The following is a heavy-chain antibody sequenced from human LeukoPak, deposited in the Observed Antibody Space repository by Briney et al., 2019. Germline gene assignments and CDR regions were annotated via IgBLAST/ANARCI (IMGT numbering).Heavy chain of an antibody. D-gene: IGHD1-1*01. V-gene: IGHV3-48*03. CDR2: ISSSGSTI. Sequence: PGGSLRRSCAASGFTFSSYEMNWVRQAPGKGLEWVSYISSSGSTIYYADSVKGRFTISRDNAKNSLYLQMNSLRAKDTAVYYCAVQHVAFDYWGQGTLVTVSS. CDR3: AVQHVAFDY. J-gene: IGHJ4*02. CDR1: GFTFSSYE.